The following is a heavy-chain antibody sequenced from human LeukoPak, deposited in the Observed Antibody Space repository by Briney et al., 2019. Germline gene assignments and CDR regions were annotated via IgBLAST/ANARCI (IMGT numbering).Heavy chain of an antibody. Sequence: ASVTVSCKASGYTFTSYAMHWVRQAPGQRLEWMGWINAGNGNTKYSQKFQGRVTITRDTSASTAYMELSSLRSEDTAVYYCARGQTITYYYDSSGYSLFDYWGQGTLVTVSS. CDR3: ARGQTITYYYDSSGYSLFDY. CDR2: INAGNGNT. D-gene: IGHD3-22*01. CDR1: GYTFTSYA. J-gene: IGHJ4*02. V-gene: IGHV1-3*01.